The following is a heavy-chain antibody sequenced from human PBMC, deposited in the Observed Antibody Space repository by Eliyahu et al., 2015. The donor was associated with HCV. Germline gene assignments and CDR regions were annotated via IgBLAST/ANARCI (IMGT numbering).Heavy chain of an antibody. Sequence: EVQLVESGGGLVQPGGXLRLSCAAXGFTFRXYWXXXVRQAPGKGLEWVANIKQDGSEKYYVDSVKGRFTISRDNAKNSLYLQMNSLRAEDTAVYYCARDKPTTVTTNGYYYYYGMDVWGQGTTVTVSS. CDR3: ARDKPTTVTTNGYYYYYGMDV. CDR1: GFTFRXYW. D-gene: IGHD4-11*01. V-gene: IGHV3-7*01. CDR2: IKQDGSEK. J-gene: IGHJ6*02.